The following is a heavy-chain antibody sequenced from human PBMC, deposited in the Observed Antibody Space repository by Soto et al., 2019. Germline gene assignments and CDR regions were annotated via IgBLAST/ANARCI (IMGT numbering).Heavy chain of an antibody. CDR1: GFTFSSYA. V-gene: IGHV3-23*01. CDR2: ISGSGGST. J-gene: IGHJ6*03. Sequence: GSLRLSCAASGFTFSSYAMSWVRQAPGKGLEWVSAISGSGGSTYYADSVKGRFTISRDNSKNTLYLQMNSLRAEDTAVYYCAKDQRLADFWSGYYMNYYYYYMDVWGKGTTVTVSS. CDR3: AKDQRLADFWSGYYMNYYYYYMDV. D-gene: IGHD3-3*01.